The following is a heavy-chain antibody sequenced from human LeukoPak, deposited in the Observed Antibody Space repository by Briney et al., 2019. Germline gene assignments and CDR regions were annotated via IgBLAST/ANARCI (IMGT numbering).Heavy chain of an antibody. CDR2: IHKNAIT. Sequence: PGGSLRLSCAASGFTVSSNYMTWVRQAPGKGLEWVSVIHKNAITYHADTVKGRFTISRDNSKNMLYLQMNSLRAEDTAVYYCARSLRVRGVPDYMDVWGKGTTVIISS. J-gene: IGHJ6*03. CDR3: ARSLRVRGVPDYMDV. CDR1: GFTVSSNY. V-gene: IGHV3-53*05. D-gene: IGHD3-10*02.